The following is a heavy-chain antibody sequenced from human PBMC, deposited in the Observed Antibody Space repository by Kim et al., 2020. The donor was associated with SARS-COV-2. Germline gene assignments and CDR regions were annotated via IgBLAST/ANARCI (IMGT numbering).Heavy chain of an antibody. CDR3: TKNYALGKAFYDF. CDR2: ISGGGDFI. CDR1: GFSFNSYA. D-gene: IGHD3-16*01. V-gene: IGHV3-23*01. Sequence: GGSLRLSCAASGFSFNSYAMTWVRQAPGKGLEWVSAISGGGDFIYYADSVKGRFTISRYNSKNTLYLQMSSLRVEDTALYYCTKNYALGKAFYDFWGQGSLVTVSS. J-gene: IGHJ4*02.